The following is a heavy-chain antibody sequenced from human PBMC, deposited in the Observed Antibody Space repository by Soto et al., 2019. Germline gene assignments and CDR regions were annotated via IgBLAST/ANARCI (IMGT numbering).Heavy chain of an antibody. Sequence: QVTLKESGPVLVKPTETLTLTCTVSGFSLSNARMGVSWIRQPPGKALEWLAHIFSNDEKSYSTSLNSRLTSSQDTSKRQVVLTMTNMYPVDTATYYCARIVELDAFDIWGQGTMVTVSS. CDR2: IFSNDEK. CDR3: ARIVELDAFDI. V-gene: IGHV2-26*01. D-gene: IGHD1-26*01. CDR1: GFSLSNARMG. J-gene: IGHJ3*02.